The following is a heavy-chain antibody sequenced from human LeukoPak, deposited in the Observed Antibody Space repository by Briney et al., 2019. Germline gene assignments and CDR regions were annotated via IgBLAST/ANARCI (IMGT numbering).Heavy chain of an antibody. D-gene: IGHD3-10*01. J-gene: IGHJ4*02. CDR1: GGSFSDYY. CDR3: ARDLVVNMVRGVISAFDI. V-gene: IGHV4-34*01. Sequence: PSETLSLTCAVYGGSFSDYYWSWIRQPPGKGLEWIGEINHSGSTNYNPSLTSRVTISVDTSKNQFYLKLSSVTAADTAVYYCARDLVVNMVRGVISAFDIWGQGTLVTVSS. CDR2: INHSGST.